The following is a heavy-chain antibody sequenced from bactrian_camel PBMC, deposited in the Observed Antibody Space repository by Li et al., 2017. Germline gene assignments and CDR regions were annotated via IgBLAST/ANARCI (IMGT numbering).Heavy chain of an antibody. CDR1: GYTVTAYC. D-gene: IGHD2*01. Sequence: QVQLVESGGGSVQAGGSLTLSCLASGYTVTAYCMGWLRQAPGKEREGVATIVGTKITSYADSVKGRFTIARDNAKSMVYLQMERLKSEDTALYYCTTRISECVYYTSSDCCYSHRGQGTQVTVS. CDR2: TIVGTKIT. J-gene: IGHJ4*01. V-gene: IGHV3S1*01.